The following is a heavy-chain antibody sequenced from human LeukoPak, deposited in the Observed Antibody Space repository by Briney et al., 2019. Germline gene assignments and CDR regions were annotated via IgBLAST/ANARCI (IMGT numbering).Heavy chain of an antibody. CDR1: GYSISSGSF. CDR2: IYHSGST. V-gene: IGHV4-38-2*01. CDR3: ARLFCSGGSCYPYYYSYMDV. Sequence: SETLSLTCAGSGYSISSGSFWDSIRQPPGKALDWIANIYHSGSTYYNPSLKSRVSISVDTSKNQFSLKLSSVTAADTAVYYCARLFCSGGSCYPYYYSYMDVWGKGTTVIVSS. J-gene: IGHJ6*03. D-gene: IGHD2-15*01.